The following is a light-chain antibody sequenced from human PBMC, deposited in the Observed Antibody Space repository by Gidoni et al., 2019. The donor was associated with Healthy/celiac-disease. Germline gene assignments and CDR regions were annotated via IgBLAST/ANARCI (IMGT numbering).Light chain of an antibody. J-gene: IGKJ2*01. V-gene: IGKV2-28*01. CDR2: FGS. Sequence: DIVMTQSPLSLHVTPGEPASISCRSRQNILHSNGDNYLDWYLQKPGQSPQLLIYFGSNRASGVPDRFSGSGSGTYFTLKISRVEAEDVGVYYCMQALQTPRTFGQGTKLEIK. CDR1: QNILHSNGDNY. CDR3: MQALQTPRT.